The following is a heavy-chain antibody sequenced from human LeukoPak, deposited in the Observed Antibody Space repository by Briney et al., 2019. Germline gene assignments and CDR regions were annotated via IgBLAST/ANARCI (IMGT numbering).Heavy chain of an antibody. V-gene: IGHV1-18*01. CDR3: ARGGIMITFGGVIAPDY. CDR1: GYTFTSYG. Sequence: ASVKVSCKASGYTFTSYGISWVRQAPGQGLEWMGWISAYNGNTNYAQKLQGRVTMTTDTFTSTAYMELRSLRSDDTAVYYCARGGIMITFGGVIAPDYWGQGTLVTVSS. J-gene: IGHJ4*02. CDR2: ISAYNGNT. D-gene: IGHD3-16*02.